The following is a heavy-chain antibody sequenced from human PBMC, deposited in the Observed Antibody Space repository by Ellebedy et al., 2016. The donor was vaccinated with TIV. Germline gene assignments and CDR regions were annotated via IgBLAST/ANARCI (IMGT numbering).Heavy chain of an antibody. CDR3: ARGRGGGSYYFDY. J-gene: IGHJ4*02. D-gene: IGHD1-26*01. CDR2: INSDGSST. Sequence: GESLKISXAASGFTFSSYWMHWVRQAPGKGLVWVSRINSDGSSTSYADSVKGRFTISRDNAKNTLYLQMNSLRAEDTAVYYCARGRGGGSYYFDYWGQGTLVTVSS. CDR1: GFTFSSYW. V-gene: IGHV3-74*01.